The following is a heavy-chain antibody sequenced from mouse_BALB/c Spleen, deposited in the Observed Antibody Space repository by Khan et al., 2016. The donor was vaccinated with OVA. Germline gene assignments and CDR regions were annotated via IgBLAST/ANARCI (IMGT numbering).Heavy chain of an antibody. D-gene: IGHD1-1*01. CDR2: INPSTGYT. CDR1: GYTFTKYW. V-gene: IGHV1-7*01. CDR3: VNHGSSSAWFTY. J-gene: IGHJ3*01. Sequence: QVQLKQSGAELAKPGASVKMSCKASGYTFTKYWMHWVKQRPGQGPEWIGYINPSTGYTEYNQKFKDKATLTADKSSSTAYMQLSSLTSEDSAVYYCVNHGSSSAWFTYWGQGTLVTVSA.